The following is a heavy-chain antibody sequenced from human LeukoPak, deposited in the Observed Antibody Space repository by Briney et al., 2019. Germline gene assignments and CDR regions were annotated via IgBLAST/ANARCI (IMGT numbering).Heavy chain of an antibody. V-gene: IGHV2-5*02. CDR2: IYWDDDK. J-gene: IGHJ3*02. D-gene: IGHD4-17*01. Sequence: SGPTLVKPTQTLTLTCTFSGFSLSTSGVGVGWIRQPPGKVLEWLALIYWDDDKRYSPSLKSRLTITKDTSKNQVVLTMTNMDPVDTATYYCARTTVTTAFHIWGQGTMVTVSS. CDR3: ARTTVTTAFHI. CDR1: GFSLSTSGVG.